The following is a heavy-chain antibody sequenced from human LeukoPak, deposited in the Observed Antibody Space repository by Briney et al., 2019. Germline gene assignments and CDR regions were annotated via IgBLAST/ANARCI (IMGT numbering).Heavy chain of an antibody. CDR3: ARGPLSPPQTDYEIHFDY. D-gene: IGHD4-17*01. CDR2: IYYSGST. CDR1: GGSISSYY. J-gene: IGHJ4*02. Sequence: SETLSLTCTVSGGSISSYYWSWIRQPPGKGLEWIGYIYYSGSTNYNPSLKSRVTISVDTSKNQFSLKLSSVTAADTAVYYCARGPLSPPQTDYEIHFDYWGQGTLVTVSS. V-gene: IGHV4-59*12.